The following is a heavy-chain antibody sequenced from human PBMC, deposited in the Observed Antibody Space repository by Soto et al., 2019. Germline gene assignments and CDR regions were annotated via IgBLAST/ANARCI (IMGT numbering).Heavy chain of an antibody. CDR2: ITGSGGST. CDR3: AQDRYCSRTSCYDAIGYNWFDP. Sequence: GGSLRLCCAASGFRFSGYAMSWVRQATGKGLEWVAAITGSGGSTDYADSVQGRFTISRDNSKTTLYLQMNRLSAEDTDVYYCAQDRYCSRTSCYDAIGYNWFDPWRQGTLVTVPS. CDR1: GFRFSGYA. V-gene: IGHV3-23*01. J-gene: IGHJ5*02. D-gene: IGHD2-2*01.